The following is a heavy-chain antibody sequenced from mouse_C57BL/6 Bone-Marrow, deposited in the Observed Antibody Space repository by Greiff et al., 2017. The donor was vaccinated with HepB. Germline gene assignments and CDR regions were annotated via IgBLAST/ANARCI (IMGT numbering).Heavy chain of an antibody. J-gene: IGHJ3*01. D-gene: IGHD3-2*02. V-gene: IGHV1-55*01. CDR1: GYTFTSYW. Sequence: VQLQQSGAELVKPGASVKMSCKASGYTFTSYWITWVKQRPGQGLEWIGDIYPGSGSTNYNEKFKSKATLTVDTSSSTAYMQLSSLTSEDSAVYYCARYSSGYVRFAYWGQGTLVTVSA. CDR2: IYPGSGST. CDR3: ARYSSGYVRFAY.